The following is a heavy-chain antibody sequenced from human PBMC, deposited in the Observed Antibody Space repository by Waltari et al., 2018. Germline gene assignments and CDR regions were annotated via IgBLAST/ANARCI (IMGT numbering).Heavy chain of an antibody. D-gene: IGHD6-13*01. Sequence: EVQLLESGGGLVQPGGSLRLSCAASGFTFSSYAMSWVRQAPWTGLEWVSAISGSGGSTYYADSVKGRFTISRDNSKNTLYLQMNSLRAEDTAVYYCAKLGGRSQQLALGGYFDYWGQGTLVTVSS. J-gene: IGHJ4*02. CDR2: ISGSGGST. CDR1: GFTFSSYA. CDR3: AKLGGRSQQLALGGYFDY. V-gene: IGHV3-23*01.